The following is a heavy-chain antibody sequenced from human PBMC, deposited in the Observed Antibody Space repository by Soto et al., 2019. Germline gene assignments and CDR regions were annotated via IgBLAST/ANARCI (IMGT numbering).Heavy chain of an antibody. J-gene: IGHJ6*02. CDR2: IIPILGIT. Sequence: QVQLVQSGPEVKKPGSSVKVSCKASGGTFSAYTISWVRQAPGQGLEWMGRIIPILGITNYAQKFQGRVTLTADKSTTTGYMEFSSLRSEDTAVYYCARDLAVWGQGTTVIVSS. CDR3: ARDLAV. V-gene: IGHV1-69*08. CDR1: GGTFSAYT.